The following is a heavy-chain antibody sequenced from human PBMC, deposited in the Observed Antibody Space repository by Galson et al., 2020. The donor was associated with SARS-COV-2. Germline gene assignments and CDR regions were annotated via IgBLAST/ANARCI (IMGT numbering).Heavy chain of an antibody. CDR3: ARGLVGYCSSTSCVRSYYYYYMNV. D-gene: IGHD2-2*03. Sequence: SETLSLTCAVYGWSFSGYYWSWIRQPPGKGLEWIGEINHSGSTNYNPSLKSRVTISVDTSKNQFSLKLSSVTAADTAVYYCARGLVGYCSSTSCVRSYYYYYMNVWGKGTTVTVSS. CDR2: INHSGST. V-gene: IGHV4-34*01. CDR1: GWSFSGYY. J-gene: IGHJ6*03.